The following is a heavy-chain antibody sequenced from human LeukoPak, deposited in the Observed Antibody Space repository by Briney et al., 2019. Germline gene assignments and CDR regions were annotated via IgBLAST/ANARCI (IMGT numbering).Heavy chain of an antibody. D-gene: IGHD4/OR15-4a*01. V-gene: IGHV4-39*01. CDR1: GGSISSDSYY. J-gene: IGHJ5*02. CDR2: IYYSGTT. Sequence: SETLSLTCTVSGGSISSDSYYWGWIRQTPGKGLQWIGTIYYSGTTYYNPSLKRRATISVDTSKNQFSLRLSSVTAADTAFYYCVRQEDVRVTFVRGMTMTPPYFDPWGQGTLVTVS. CDR3: VRQEDVRVTFVRGMTMTPPYFDP.